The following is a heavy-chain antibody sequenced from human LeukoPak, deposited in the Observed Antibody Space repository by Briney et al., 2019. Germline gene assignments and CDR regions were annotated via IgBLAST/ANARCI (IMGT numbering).Heavy chain of an antibody. CDR3: ASEYSSSRGYYYYYMEV. V-gene: IGHV4-39*07. J-gene: IGHJ6*03. CDR1: GGSISSSSYY. Sequence: SETLSLTCTVSGGSISSSSYYWGWIRQPPGKGLEWIGSIYYSGSTYYNPSLKSRVTISVDASKNQFSLKLSSVTAADTAVYYCASEYSSSRGYYYYYMEVWGKGTTVTSP. CDR2: IYYSGST. D-gene: IGHD6-6*01.